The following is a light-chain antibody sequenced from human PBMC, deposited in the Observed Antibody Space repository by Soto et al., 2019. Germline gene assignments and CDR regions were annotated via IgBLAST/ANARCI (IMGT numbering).Light chain of an antibody. V-gene: IGLV2-14*01. CDR2: EVS. J-gene: IGLJ3*02. Sequence: QSALTQPASVSGSPGQSITISCTGTSSDVGGYNFVSWYQQHPGKAPRLIIYEVSSRPSGVSYRFSGSKSGNTDSLTISGLQAEDEADYYCSSYTLRNTLVLFGGGTQLTVL. CDR3: SSYTLRNTLVL. CDR1: SSDVGGYNF.